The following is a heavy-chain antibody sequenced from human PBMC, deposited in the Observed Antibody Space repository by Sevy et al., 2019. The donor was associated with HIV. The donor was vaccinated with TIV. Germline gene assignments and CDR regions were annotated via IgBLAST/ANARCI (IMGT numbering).Heavy chain of an antibody. CDR1: GGSFSGYY. CDR2: INHSGST. J-gene: IGHJ4*02. V-gene: IGHV4-34*01. Sequence: SETLSLTCAVYGGSFSGYYWSWIRQPPGKGLEWIGEINHSGSTNYNPSLKSRVTISVDTSKNQFSLKLSSVTAADTAVYYCARGRKRRDFDYWGQRTLVTVSS. CDR3: ARGRKRRDFDY.